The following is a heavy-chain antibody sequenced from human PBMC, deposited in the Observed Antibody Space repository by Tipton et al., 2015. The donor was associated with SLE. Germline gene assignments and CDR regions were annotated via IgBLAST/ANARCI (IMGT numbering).Heavy chain of an antibody. Sequence: TLSLTCTVSGGSISSGDYYWSWIRQPPGKGLEWIGEINQSGNTDYKSSLKSRVTISVDTSKNQFSLKLTSVTAADTAVYYCARGQLMGRAAPYIDVWGRGTTVIVSS. CDR3: ARGQLMGRAAPYIDV. J-gene: IGHJ6*03. V-gene: IGHV4-30-4*01. CDR1: GGSISSGDYY. D-gene: IGHD1-1*01. CDR2: INQSGNT.